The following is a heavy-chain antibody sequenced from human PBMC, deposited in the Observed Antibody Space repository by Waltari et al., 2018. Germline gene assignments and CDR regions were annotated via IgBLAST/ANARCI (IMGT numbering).Heavy chain of an antibody. D-gene: IGHD1-26*01. CDR2: MSPDGSAK. Sequence: EVQLVESGGGLVQPGESLRIPCGASGFTFSSYWMSWVRQAPGKGLEWVSNMSPDGSAKYYGDSVRGRFTVSRDNAQDSMYLHVNSLRAEDTAIYYCSINDAWSFRVWGQGTLVTVSS. CDR3: SINDAWSFRV. CDR1: GFTFSSYW. V-gene: IGHV3-7*03. J-gene: IGHJ1*01.